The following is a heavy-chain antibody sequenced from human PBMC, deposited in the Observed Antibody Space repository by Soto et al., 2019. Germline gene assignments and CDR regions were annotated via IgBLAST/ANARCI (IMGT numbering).Heavy chain of an antibody. V-gene: IGHV3-23*01. CDR1: GFTFSNYA. CDR2: ISGSGGRT. CDR3: AKGYSSSWYYFDY. J-gene: IGHJ4*02. Sequence: VGSLRLSCAASGFTFSNYAMSWVRQAPGKGLEWVSAISGSGGRTYYADSVKGRFTISRDNSKDTLSLQMNSLRAEDTAIYYCAKGYSSSWYYFDYWGQGTLVT. D-gene: IGHD6-13*01.